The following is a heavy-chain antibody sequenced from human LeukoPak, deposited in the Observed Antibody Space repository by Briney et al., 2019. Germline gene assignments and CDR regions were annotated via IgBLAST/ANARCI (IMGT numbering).Heavy chain of an antibody. V-gene: IGHV3-23*01. J-gene: IGHJ4*02. CDR2: ISGNGGST. CDR1: GFTFSSYA. CDR3: AKGNSERIAAAES. Sequence: GGSLRLSCAASGFTFSSYAMSWVRQAPGKGLEWVSAISGNGGSTYYADSVKGRFTISRDNSKHTLYLKMNSLSAEDTAVYYCAKGNSERIAAAESWGQGTLVTVSS. D-gene: IGHD6-13*01.